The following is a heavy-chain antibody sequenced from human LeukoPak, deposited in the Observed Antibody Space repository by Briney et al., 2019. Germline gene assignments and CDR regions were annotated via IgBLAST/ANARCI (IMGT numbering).Heavy chain of an antibody. Sequence: WASVTVSCTASGYTFTGYYMHWVRQAPGQGLEWMGWINPNSGGTNYAQKFQGWVTMTRDTSISTAYMELSRLRSDDTAVYYCARAGYSSSPLYYFDYWGQGTLVTVSS. CDR3: ARAGYSSSPLYYFDY. J-gene: IGHJ4*02. CDR1: GYTFTGYY. D-gene: IGHD6-13*01. CDR2: INPNSGGT. V-gene: IGHV1-2*04.